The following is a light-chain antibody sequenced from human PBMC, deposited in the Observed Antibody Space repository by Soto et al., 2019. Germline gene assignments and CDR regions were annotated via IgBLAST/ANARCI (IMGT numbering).Light chain of an antibody. J-gene: IGKJ2*01. V-gene: IGKV1-39*01. Sequence: QLTQSPSSLSASVGDSVTVTCRASQSINLYLNWYQQKPGKAPTLLIYGASTLQSGVPSRFSGGGSRTDFTLTISSLQTEDFATYYCQQSYRSPYTFGQGTKLEI. CDR1: QSINLY. CDR2: GAS. CDR3: QQSYRSPYT.